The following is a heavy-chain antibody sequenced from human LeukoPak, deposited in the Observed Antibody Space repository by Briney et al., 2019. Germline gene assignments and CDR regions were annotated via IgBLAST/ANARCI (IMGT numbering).Heavy chain of an antibody. CDR3: ARSGSDDFWSGPSLGSFDI. Sequence: PSETLSLTCTVSGGSISSSSYYWGWIRQHPGKGLEWIGYIYYSGSTYYNPSLKSRVTISVDTSKNQFSLKLSSVTAADTAVYYCARSGSDDFWSGPSLGSFDIWGQGTMVTVSS. V-gene: IGHV4-31*03. CDR1: GGSISSSSYY. J-gene: IGHJ3*02. CDR2: IYYSGST. D-gene: IGHD3-3*01.